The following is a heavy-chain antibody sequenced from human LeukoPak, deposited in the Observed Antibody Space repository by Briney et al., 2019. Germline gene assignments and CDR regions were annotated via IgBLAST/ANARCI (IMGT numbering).Heavy chain of an antibody. CDR2: IYYSGST. CDR1: GGSFSPAH. Sequence: SETLSLTCTFSGGSFSPAHWSWIRQPPGKGLEWIGYIYYSGSTNYNPSLKSRVTISVDTSKNQFSLKLSSVTAADTAVYYCARGHDSSGYYYYTGDFQHWGQGTLATVSS. D-gene: IGHD3-22*01. J-gene: IGHJ1*01. V-gene: IGHV4-59*01. CDR3: ARGHDSSGYYYYTGDFQH.